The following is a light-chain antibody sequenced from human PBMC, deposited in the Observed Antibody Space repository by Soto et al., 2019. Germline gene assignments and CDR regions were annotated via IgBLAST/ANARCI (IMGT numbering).Light chain of an antibody. Sequence: EVVMTQSPATLSVSPGERATLSCRASQSVGSHLAWYQQKPGQAPRLLIYFASTRATGIPARFSGSGSGTEFTLSTSSLQSEDSAVYFCQQYNSWPQTFGQGTKVEI. V-gene: IGKV3-15*01. J-gene: IGKJ1*01. CDR1: QSVGSH. CDR2: FAS. CDR3: QQYNSWPQT.